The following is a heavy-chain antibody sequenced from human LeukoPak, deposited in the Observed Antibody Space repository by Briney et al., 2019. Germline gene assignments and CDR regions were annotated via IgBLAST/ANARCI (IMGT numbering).Heavy chain of an antibody. Sequence: GGSLRLSCAASGFTFSSHSLMWVRQAPGKGLEWVSSISPDSGYIYYADSVKGRFTISRDNAENSLFLQMNSLRAEDTAVYYCARGSGSYFGVYYYYMDVWGKGTTVTVSS. J-gene: IGHJ6*03. V-gene: IGHV3-21*01. CDR3: ARGSGSYFGVYYYYMDV. CDR1: GFTFSSHS. CDR2: ISPDSGYI. D-gene: IGHD1-26*01.